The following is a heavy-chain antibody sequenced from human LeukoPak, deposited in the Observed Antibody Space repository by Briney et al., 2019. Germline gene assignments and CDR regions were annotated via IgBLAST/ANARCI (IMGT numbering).Heavy chain of an antibody. CDR3: ARAYIRDYYDSSGYSFIFFY. V-gene: IGHV3-48*04. CDR2: ISSSSSTI. Sequence: GGSLRLSCAASGFTFSSYSMNWVRQAPGRGLEWVSYISSSSSTIYYADSVKGRFTISRDNAKNPLYLQMNSLRAEDTAVYYCARAYIRDYYDSSGYSFIFFYWGQGTLVTVSS. D-gene: IGHD3-22*01. J-gene: IGHJ4*02. CDR1: GFTFSSYS.